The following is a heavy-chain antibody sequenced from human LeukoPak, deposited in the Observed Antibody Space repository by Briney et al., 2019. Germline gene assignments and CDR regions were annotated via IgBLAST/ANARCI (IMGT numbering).Heavy chain of an antibody. V-gene: IGHV3-30*03. Sequence: GGSLRLSCAASGFTFSSYGMHWVRQAPGKGLEWVAMLSYDGTNKYYADSVRGRFTISRDNAKNSLYLQMNSLRAEDTAVYYCARDIVPPGIFWDHWGQGTTVTVSS. J-gene: IGHJ4*02. CDR3: ARDIVPPGIFWDH. CDR2: LSYDGTNK. CDR1: GFTFSSYG. D-gene: IGHD2-2*01.